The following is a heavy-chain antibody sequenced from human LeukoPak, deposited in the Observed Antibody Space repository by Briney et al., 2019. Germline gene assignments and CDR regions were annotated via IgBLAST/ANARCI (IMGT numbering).Heavy chain of an antibody. V-gene: IGHV3-48*02. CDR3: VRDHNYYFGY. Sequence: GGSLRLSCAASGFTFSDHYMNWVRQAPGKGLEWISYITTSIDIISYADSVKGRFTISRDNAKNSLYLQMDSLRDEDTAVYYCVRDHNYYFGYWGQGILVTVSA. CDR2: ITTSIDII. CDR1: GFTFSDHY. J-gene: IGHJ4*02.